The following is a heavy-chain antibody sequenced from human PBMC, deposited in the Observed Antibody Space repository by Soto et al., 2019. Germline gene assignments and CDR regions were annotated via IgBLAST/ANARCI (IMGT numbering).Heavy chain of an antibody. CDR3: ARSRYSSSSRVGHDY. Sequence: GGSLRLSCAASGFTFSSYSMNWVRQAPGKGLEWVSSISSSSSYIYYADSVKGRFTISRDNAKNSLYLQMNSLRAEDTAVYYCARSRYSSSSRVGHDYWGQGTLVTVSS. J-gene: IGHJ4*02. D-gene: IGHD6-6*01. V-gene: IGHV3-21*01. CDR2: ISSSSSYI. CDR1: GFTFSSYS.